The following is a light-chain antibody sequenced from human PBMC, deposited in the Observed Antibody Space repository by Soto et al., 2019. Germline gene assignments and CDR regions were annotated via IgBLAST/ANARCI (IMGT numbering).Light chain of an antibody. Sequence: EILMTQSPLTLPFTPGEPSSMSGRSSQSLLYNNTFNYLDWYLQKPGQSPHLLIYLGSNRASGVPDRFSGSGSGTDFSLKISRVEAEDVGTYYCMQALQSLTFGQGTRLEIK. V-gene: IGKV2-28*01. J-gene: IGKJ5*01. CDR3: MQALQSLT. CDR2: LGS. CDR1: QSLLYNNTFNY.